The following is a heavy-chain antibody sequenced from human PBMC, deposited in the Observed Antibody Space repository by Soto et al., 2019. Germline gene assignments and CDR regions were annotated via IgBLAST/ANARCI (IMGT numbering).Heavy chain of an antibody. Sequence: QVQLVQSGAEVKKPGSSVKVSCKASGGTFSSYAISWVRQAPGQGLEWMGGIIPIFGTANYAQKFQGRVTITADKSTSTAYMELSSLRSEDTAVYYCAREHCSSTSCYNYYYYGMDAWGQGTTVTVSS. CDR3: AREHCSSTSCYNYYYYGMDA. D-gene: IGHD2-2*02. CDR2: IIPIFGTA. J-gene: IGHJ6*02. CDR1: GGTFSSYA. V-gene: IGHV1-69*06.